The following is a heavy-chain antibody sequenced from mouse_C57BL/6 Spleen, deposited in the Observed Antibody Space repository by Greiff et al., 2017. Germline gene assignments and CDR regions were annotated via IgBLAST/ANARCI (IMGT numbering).Heavy chain of an antibody. V-gene: IGHV1-15*01. Sequence: VQLQQSGAELVRPGASVTMSCKASGYTFTDYEMHWVKQTPVHGLEWIGAIDPETGGTAYNQKFKGKAILTADKSSRTAYMELRSLTSEDSAVYYCTSRGYAMDYWGQGTSVTVSS. CDR1: GYTFTDYE. J-gene: IGHJ4*01. CDR2: IDPETGGT. CDR3: TSRGYAMDY.